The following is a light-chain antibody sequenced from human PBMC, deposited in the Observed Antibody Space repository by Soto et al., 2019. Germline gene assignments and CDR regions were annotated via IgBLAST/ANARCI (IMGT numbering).Light chain of an antibody. Sequence: QSALTQPPSVPGAPGQRVTISCTGSSSNIGAGYDVHWYQQLPGTAPKVLIYGNSNRPSGVPDRFSGSKSGTSASLAITGLQAEDEADYYCQPYDSSLSGFYVFGTGTKVTVL. CDR2: GNS. CDR1: SSNIGAGYD. CDR3: QPYDSSLSGFYV. V-gene: IGLV1-40*01. J-gene: IGLJ1*01.